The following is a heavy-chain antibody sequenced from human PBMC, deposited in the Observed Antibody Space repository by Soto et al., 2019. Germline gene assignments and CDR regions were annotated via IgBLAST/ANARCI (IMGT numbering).Heavy chain of an antibody. CDR3: VKGGGNFDC. Sequence: EVQVVESGGGLVQPGGSLRLSCAASGFTFSSSWMSWVRQAPGKGLEWVANINQDGSEKYYVDSVKGRFTISRDNAKNSLYLQMTSLRAEDTAVYYCVKGGGNFDCWGQGTLVTVSS. V-gene: IGHV3-7*03. CDR1: GFTFSSSW. CDR2: INQDGSEK. J-gene: IGHJ4*02.